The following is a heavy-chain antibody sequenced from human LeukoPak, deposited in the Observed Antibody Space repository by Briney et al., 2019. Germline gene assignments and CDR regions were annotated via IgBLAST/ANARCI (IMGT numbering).Heavy chain of an antibody. J-gene: IGHJ3*02. V-gene: IGHV3-21*01. CDR3: AREGFRMAVSNLDAFDI. D-gene: IGHD5-24*01. CDR1: GFTFSRFT. Sequence: GGSLRLTCAASGFTFSRFTMSWVRQAPGKGLEWVSDIRSNSAYIYYEESMEGRFTISRDNAKNSVYLQMSSLRAEDTAVYYCAREGFRMAVSNLDAFDIWGQGTMVTVSS. CDR2: IRSNSAYI.